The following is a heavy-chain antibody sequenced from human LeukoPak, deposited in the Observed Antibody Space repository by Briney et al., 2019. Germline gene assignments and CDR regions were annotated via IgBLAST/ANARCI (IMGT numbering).Heavy chain of an antibody. V-gene: IGHV3-48*04. CDR2: ISSSSSTI. D-gene: IGHD5-24*01. Sequence: GGSLRLSCAASGFTFSSYSMNWVRLAPGKGLEWVSYISSSSSTIYYADSVKGRFTISRDNAKNSLYLQMNSLRAEDTAVYYCASSITRLGAFDIWGQGTMVTVSS. CDR3: ASSITRLGAFDI. J-gene: IGHJ3*02. CDR1: GFTFSSYS.